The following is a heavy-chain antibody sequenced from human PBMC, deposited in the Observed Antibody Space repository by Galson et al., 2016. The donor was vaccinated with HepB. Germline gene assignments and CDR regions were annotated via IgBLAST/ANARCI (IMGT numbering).Heavy chain of an antibody. CDR1: GFTFNNYD. Sequence: SLRLSCAASGFTFNNYDMHWFRQAPGKGLEWVSYITRSGGTTLYADSVKGRFTISRDNAKNSLYLQMNSLRAEDTAVYYSVRDKVTPGTNWFDPWGQGTLVTVSS. D-gene: IGHD4-11*01. CDR3: VRDKVTPGTNWFDP. J-gene: IGHJ5*02. CDR2: ITRSGGTT. V-gene: IGHV3-48*01.